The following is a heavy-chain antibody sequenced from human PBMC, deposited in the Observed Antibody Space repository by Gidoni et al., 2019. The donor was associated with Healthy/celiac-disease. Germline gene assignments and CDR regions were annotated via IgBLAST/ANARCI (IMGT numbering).Heavy chain of an antibody. CDR2: IYYSGST. CDR3: ARHYYYDSSGPIDY. J-gene: IGHJ4*02. CDR1: GGSSSSSSYY. V-gene: IGHV4-39*01. D-gene: IGHD3-22*01. Sequence: QLHLQESGPRLVTPSETLSLPCTVSGGSSSSSSYYWGWIRQPPGKGLEWIGSIYYSGSTYYNPSLKSRVTISVDTSKNQFSLKLSSVTAADTAVYYCARHYYYDSSGPIDYWGQGTLVTVSS.